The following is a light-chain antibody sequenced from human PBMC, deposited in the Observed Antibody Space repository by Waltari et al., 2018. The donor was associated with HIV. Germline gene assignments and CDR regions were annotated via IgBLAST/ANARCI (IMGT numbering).Light chain of an antibody. J-gene: IGLJ1*01. CDR2: QHN. CDR1: KLADKY. Sequence: SYDLTQPPSVSVSPGQTASITCSGDKLADKYVSWYQQKPGHSPVLVIYQHNKRPSGIPDRFSGSKSGNTVTLTIRWTQAVDDADYYCQAWDTSTASYVFGTGTKVTV. V-gene: IGLV3-1*01. CDR3: QAWDTSTASYV.